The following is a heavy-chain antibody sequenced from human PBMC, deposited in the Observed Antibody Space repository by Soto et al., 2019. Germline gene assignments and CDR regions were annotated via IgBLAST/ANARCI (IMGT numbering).Heavy chain of an antibody. Sequence: QVQLVQSGAEVRKPGASVKVSCKASAYTFTSYAISWVRQAPGQGLEWMGWISAYNGNTNYAQKLQGRVTMTTDTSTSTAYMELRSLRSDDTAVYYCARDRVDGIRWAYFDYWGQGTLVTVSS. CDR1: AYTFTSYA. CDR3: ARDRVDGIRWAYFDY. CDR2: ISAYNGNT. J-gene: IGHJ4*02. V-gene: IGHV1-18*01. D-gene: IGHD3-3*02.